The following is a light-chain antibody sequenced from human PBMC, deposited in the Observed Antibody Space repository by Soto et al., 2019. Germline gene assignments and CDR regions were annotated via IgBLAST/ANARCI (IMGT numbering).Light chain of an antibody. J-gene: IGKJ1*01. CDR3: QHYDSLPRT. CDR1: QDIVNS. V-gene: IGKV1-33*01. Sequence: DIRMTQSPSSLSAFIGDRVTITCQASQDIVNSLNWYQQKPGKAPKLLIYAASSLETGVPSKFSGSGSGTDFSITIFRLQPEDVAVYYCQHYDSLPRTFGHGTKVDIK. CDR2: AAS.